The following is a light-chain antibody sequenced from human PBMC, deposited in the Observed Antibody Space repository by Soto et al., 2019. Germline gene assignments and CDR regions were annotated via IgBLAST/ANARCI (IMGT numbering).Light chain of an antibody. V-gene: IGKV1-9*01. CDR3: HQYNNWLALT. CDR1: QGISSY. CDR2: AAS. J-gene: IGKJ4*01. Sequence: DIQLTQSPSFLSASVGDRVTITCRASQGISSYLAWYQQKPGKAPKLLIYAASTLQSGVPSRFSGSGSGTEFTLTISSLQPEDSAVYYCHQYNNWLALTFGGGTKVEIK.